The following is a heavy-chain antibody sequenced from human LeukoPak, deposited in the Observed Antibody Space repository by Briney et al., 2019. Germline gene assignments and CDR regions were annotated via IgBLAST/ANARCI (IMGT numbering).Heavy chain of an antibody. CDR2: IYYSGST. CDR3: ATTTIRLGY. V-gene: IGHV4-39*07. D-gene: IGHD1-14*01. Sequence: SETLSLTCTVSGGSISSSSYYWGWIRQPPGKGLEWIGSIYYSGSTYYNPSLKSRVTISVDTSKNQFSLKLSSVTAADTAIYYCATTTIRLGYWGQGTLVTVSS. J-gene: IGHJ4*02. CDR1: GGSISSSSYY.